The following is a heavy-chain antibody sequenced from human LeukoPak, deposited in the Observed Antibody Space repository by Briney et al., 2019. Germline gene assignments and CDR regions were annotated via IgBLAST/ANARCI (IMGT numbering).Heavy chain of an antibody. CDR3: ARELGDKGGFDY. CDR2: TYYRSDWYS. V-gene: IGHV6-1*01. J-gene: IGHJ4*02. CDR1: GDSVSSNSAA. D-gene: IGHD2-21*02. Sequence: SQTLSLTCAISGDSVSSNSAAWNWIRQSPSRGLEWLGRTYYRSDWYSDYAVSVKSRITINPYTSKNQFSLQLNSVTPEDTAVYYCARELGDKGGFDYWGQGTLVTVSS.